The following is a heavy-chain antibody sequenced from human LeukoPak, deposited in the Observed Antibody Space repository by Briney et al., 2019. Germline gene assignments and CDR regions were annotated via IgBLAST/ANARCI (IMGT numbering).Heavy chain of an antibody. Sequence: ASVKVSCKASGYSFTGYQMYWVRQAPGQGPEWMGWMDPSSGGTNYAQNFQGRVTMTRDTSISTAYMELSRLRSDDTAVYYCARYSSWDAFDIWGQGTMVTVSS. CDR2: MDPSSGGT. J-gene: IGHJ3*02. D-gene: IGHD3-22*01. CDR1: GYSFTGYQ. CDR3: ARYSSWDAFDI. V-gene: IGHV1-2*02.